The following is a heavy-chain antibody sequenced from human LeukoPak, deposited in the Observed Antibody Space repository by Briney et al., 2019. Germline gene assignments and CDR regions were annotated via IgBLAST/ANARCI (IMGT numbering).Heavy chain of an antibody. J-gene: IGHJ4*02. D-gene: IGHD3-9*01. CDR2: IYTSGST. Sequence: PSETPSLTCTVSGGSISSGSYYWSWIRQPAGKGLEWIGRIYTSGSTNYNPSLKSRVTISVDTSKNQFSLKLSSVTAADTAVYYCARGLRYFDWGQGTLVTVSS. V-gene: IGHV4-61*02. CDR1: GGSISSGSYY. CDR3: ARGLRYFD.